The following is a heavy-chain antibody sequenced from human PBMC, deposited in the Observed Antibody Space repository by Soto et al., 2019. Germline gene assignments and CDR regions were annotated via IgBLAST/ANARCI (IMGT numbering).Heavy chain of an antibody. CDR2: ISGSGGST. V-gene: IGHV3-23*01. D-gene: IGHD3-16*01. J-gene: IGHJ4*02. Sequence: EVQLLESGGGLVQPGGSLRLSCAASGFTFSSYAMSWVRQAPGKGLEWVSAISGSGGSTYYADFVKGRFTISRDNSKNTLYLQMNSLRAEDTAVYYCAKALAGDRSFDYWGQGTLVTVSS. CDR1: GFTFSSYA. CDR3: AKALAGDRSFDY.